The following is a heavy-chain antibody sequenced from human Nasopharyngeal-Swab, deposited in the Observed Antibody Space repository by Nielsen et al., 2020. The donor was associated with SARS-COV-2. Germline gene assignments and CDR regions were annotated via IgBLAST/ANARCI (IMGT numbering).Heavy chain of an antibody. CDR1: GFTFSSYA. J-gene: IGHJ5*02. Sequence: GGSLRLSCAASGFTFSSYAMHWVRQAPGKGLEWVAVISYDGSNKYYADSVKGRFTISRDNSKNTLYLQMNSLRAEDTAVYYCARDLGGQFDPWGQGTLVIVSS. D-gene: IGHD3-16*01. CDR2: ISYDGSNK. CDR3: ARDLGGQFDP. V-gene: IGHV3-30*04.